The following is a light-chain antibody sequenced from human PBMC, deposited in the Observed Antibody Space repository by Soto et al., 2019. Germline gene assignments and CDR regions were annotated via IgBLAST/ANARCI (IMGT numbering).Light chain of an antibody. Sequence: EIVLTQSPGTLSLSPGERATLSCRASQSVSSSYLAWYQQKPGQAPRLLIYGASSRATGIPDRFSGSGSGKDFALTINRLEPEDFAVYYCQQYGSSPRITFGQGTRLEIK. CDR3: QQYGSSPRIT. CDR2: GAS. CDR1: QSVSSSY. J-gene: IGKJ5*01. V-gene: IGKV3-20*01.